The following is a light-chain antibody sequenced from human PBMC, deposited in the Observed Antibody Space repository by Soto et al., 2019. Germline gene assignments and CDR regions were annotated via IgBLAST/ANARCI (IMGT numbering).Light chain of an antibody. Sequence: EIVLTQSPGTLSLSPGERATLSCRASQSVSSSYLAWYQQKPGQAPRLLIYGASSRATGIPDRFSGGGSGTDFTLTISRLEPEDFAVYYCQQYGSSPTFGQGT. V-gene: IGKV3-20*01. J-gene: IGKJ1*01. CDR3: QQYGSSPT. CDR1: QSVSSSY. CDR2: GAS.